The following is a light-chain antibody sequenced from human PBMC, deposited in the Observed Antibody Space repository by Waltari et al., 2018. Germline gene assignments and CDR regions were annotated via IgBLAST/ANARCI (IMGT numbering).Light chain of an antibody. Sequence: DIQMTQSPSSLSASVRDRVTITCQASQDISNYLNWYQQKPGKAPKLLIYDASNLETGVPSRFSGSGSGTDFTFTISSLQPEDIATYYCQHYDGWPPSYTFGQGTKLEIK. J-gene: IGKJ2*01. V-gene: IGKV1-33*01. CDR3: QHYDGWPPSYT. CDR1: QDISNY. CDR2: DAS.